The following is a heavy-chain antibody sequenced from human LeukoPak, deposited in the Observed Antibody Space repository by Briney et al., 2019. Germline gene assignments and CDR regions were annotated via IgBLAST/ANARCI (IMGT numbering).Heavy chain of an antibody. CDR3: ARDRPYYYDSSAYYPDF. V-gene: IGHV1-18*01. CDR1: GYSFTSYG. CDR2: ISGYNGNT. D-gene: IGHD3-22*01. J-gene: IGHJ4*02. Sequence: GASVKVSCKASGYSFTSYGISWVRQAPGQGLESMGWISGYNGNTNYAQRLQGRVTMTTDTSTSTAYMELRSLSSDDTAVYYCARDRPYYYDSSAYYPDFWGQGTLVTVSS.